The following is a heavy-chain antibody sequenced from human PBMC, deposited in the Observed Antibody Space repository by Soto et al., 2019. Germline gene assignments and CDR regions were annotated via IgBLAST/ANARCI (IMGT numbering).Heavy chain of an antibody. CDR1: GFTFSDHY. D-gene: IGHD3-10*01. V-gene: IGHV3-72*01. J-gene: IGHJ6*02. CDR3: ARGYITMVRGYYYGMDV. Sequence: GGSLRLSCAASGFTFSDHYMDWVRQAPGKGLEWVGRTRNKANSYTTEYAASVKGRFTISRDDSKNSLYLQMNSLKTQDTAVYYCARGYITMVRGYYYGMDVWGQGTTVTVSS. CDR2: TRNKANSYTT.